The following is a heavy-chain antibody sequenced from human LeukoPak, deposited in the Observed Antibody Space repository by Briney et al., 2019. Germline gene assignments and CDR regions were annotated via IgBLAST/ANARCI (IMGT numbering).Heavy chain of an antibody. V-gene: IGHV1-18*01. CDR3: AREGYSNDYYYYMDV. CDR1: GYTFSSYG. D-gene: IGHD4-11*01. CDR2: ISAYNGNT. J-gene: IGHJ6*03. Sequence: GASVKVSCKASGYTFSSYGISWVRQAPGQGLEWMGWISAYNGNTYYAQNLQGRVTMTTDTSTSTAYMELRSLRSDDTAVYYCAREGYSNDYYYYMDVWGKGTTVTVSS.